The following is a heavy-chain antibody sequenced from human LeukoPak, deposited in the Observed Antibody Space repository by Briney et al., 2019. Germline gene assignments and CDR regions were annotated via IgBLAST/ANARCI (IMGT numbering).Heavy chain of an antibody. V-gene: IGHV3-48*03. CDR2: ISSSGSTI. CDR1: GSTFSSYE. CDR3: ASGSSSPFDY. Sequence: GGSLRLSCAASGSTFSSYEMNWVRQAPGKGLEWVSYISSSGSTIYYADSVKGRFTISRDNAKNSLYLQMNSLRAEDTAVYYCASGSSSPFDYWGQGTLATVSS. J-gene: IGHJ4*02. D-gene: IGHD6-6*01.